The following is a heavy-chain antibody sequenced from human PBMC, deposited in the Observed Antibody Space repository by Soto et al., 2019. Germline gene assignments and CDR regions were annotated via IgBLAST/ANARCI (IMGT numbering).Heavy chain of an antibody. CDR3: VTGYRSGWYRGRFDY. CDR2: INAGNGNT. V-gene: IGHV1-3*01. J-gene: IGHJ4*02. D-gene: IGHD6-19*01. Sequence: ASVKVSCKASGYTFTSYAMHWVRQAPGQRLEWMGWINAGNGNTKYSQKFQGRVTITRDTSASTAYMELSSLRSEDTAVYYCVTGYRSGWYRGRFDYWGQGTLVTVS. CDR1: GYTFTSYA.